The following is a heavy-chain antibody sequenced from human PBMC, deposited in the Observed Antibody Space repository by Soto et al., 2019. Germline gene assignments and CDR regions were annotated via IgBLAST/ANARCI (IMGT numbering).Heavy chain of an antibody. D-gene: IGHD2-2*02. J-gene: IGHJ6*02. V-gene: IGHV1-69*13. CDR1: VGTFGSYA. Sequence: SVKVSCKASVGTFGSYAISWVRQAPGQGLEWMGGIIPIFGTANYAQKFQGRVTITADESTSTAYMELSSLRSEDTAVYYCASKGCSSTSCYRDYYYYYGMDVWGQGPTVTVSS. CDR3: ASKGCSSTSCYRDYYYYYGMDV. CDR2: IIPIFGTA.